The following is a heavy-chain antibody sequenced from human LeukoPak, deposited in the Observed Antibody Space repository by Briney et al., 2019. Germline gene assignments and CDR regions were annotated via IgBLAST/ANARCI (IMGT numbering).Heavy chain of an antibody. CDR2: VYDTGST. V-gene: IGHV4-39*01. CDR1: GGSLNSNSHY. D-gene: IGHD3-22*01. CDR3: ARHQYFYDFSGYLLDS. Sequence: SETLSLTCTVSGGSLNSNSHYWGWLRQPPGKGLEWIGRVYDTGSTDCNPSLKSRVTISVDTSRNQLSLRLNSVTAPDTAVYYCARHQYFYDFSGYLLDSWGQGVLVTVSS. J-gene: IGHJ4*02.